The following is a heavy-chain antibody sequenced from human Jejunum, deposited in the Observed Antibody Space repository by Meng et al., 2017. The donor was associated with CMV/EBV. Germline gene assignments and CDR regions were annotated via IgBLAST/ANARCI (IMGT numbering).Heavy chain of an antibody. CDR1: SGYY. J-gene: IGHJ6*02. CDR3: ARASYCSGGSCYSNYGMDV. D-gene: IGHD2-15*01. V-gene: IGHV4-38-2*02. CDR2: IYHSGST. Sequence: SGYYWGWIRQPTGKGLEWIGSIYHSGSTYYNPSLKSRVTISVDTSKNQFSLKLSSVTAADTAVYYCARASYCSGGSCYSNYGMDVWGQGTTVTVSS.